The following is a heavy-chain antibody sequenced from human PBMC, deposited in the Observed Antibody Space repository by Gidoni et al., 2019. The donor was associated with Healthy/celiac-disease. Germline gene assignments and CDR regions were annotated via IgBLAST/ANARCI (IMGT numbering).Heavy chain of an antibody. CDR3: AKTDEQWLPGGGLDY. V-gene: IGHV3-30*02. J-gene: IGHJ4*02. D-gene: IGHD6-19*01. CDR2: IRYDGSNK. Sequence: QVQLVESGGGVVQPGGSLRLSCAASGFTFSSYGMHWVRQAPGKGLEWVAFIRYDGSNKYYADSVKGRFTISRDNSKNTLYLQMNSLRAEDTAVYYCAKTDEQWLPGGGLDYWGQGTLVTVSS. CDR1: GFTFSSYG.